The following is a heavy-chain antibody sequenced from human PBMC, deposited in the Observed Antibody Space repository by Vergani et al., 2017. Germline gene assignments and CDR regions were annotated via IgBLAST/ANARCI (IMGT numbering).Heavy chain of an antibody. CDR2: IKQDGSEK. D-gene: IGHD2-2*02. V-gene: IGHV3-7*01. J-gene: IGHJ3*02. CDR3: ARALVVPAAIGDAFDI. CDR1: GFTFSSYW. Sequence: VQLVESGGGLVKPGGSLRLSCAASGFTFSSYWMSWVRQAPGKGLEWVANIKQDGSEKYYVDSVKGRFTISRDNAKNSLYLQMNSLRAEDTAVYYCARALVVPAAIGDAFDIWAQGTMVTVSS.